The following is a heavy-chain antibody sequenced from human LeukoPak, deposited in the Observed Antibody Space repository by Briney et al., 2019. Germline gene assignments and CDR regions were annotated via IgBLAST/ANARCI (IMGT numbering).Heavy chain of an antibody. CDR3: AIIPAALYYYGMDV. V-gene: IGHV3-48*04. D-gene: IGHD2-2*01. Sequence: GGSLRLSCTASGFTFSSYSMNWVRQAPGKGLEWVSYISSSSSTIYYADSVKGRFTISRDNAKNSLYLQMNSLRAEDTAVYYCAIIPAALYYYGMDVWGQGTTVTVSS. CDR1: GFTFSSYS. J-gene: IGHJ6*02. CDR2: ISSSSSTI.